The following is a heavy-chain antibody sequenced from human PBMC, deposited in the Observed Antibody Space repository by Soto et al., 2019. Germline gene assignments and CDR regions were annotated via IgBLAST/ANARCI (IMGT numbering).Heavy chain of an antibody. Sequence: ASETLSPTRTVSGGSLSSYYWSLIRQPPGKGLEWIGYIYYSGSTNYNPSLKSRVTISVDTSKNQFSLKLSSVTAADTAVYYCARAMVENWFDPWGQGTLVTVSS. V-gene: IGHV4-59*01. D-gene: IGHD2-15*01. CDR1: GGSLSSYY. CDR2: IYYSGST. CDR3: ARAMVENWFDP. J-gene: IGHJ5*02.